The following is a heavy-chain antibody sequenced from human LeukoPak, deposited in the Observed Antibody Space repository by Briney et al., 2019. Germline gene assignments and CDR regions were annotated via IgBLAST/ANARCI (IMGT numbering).Heavy chain of an antibody. J-gene: IGHJ4*02. CDR3: ANLGSIQVAGSLGY. V-gene: IGHV3-23*01. Sequence: GGSLRLSCAVSGFSFRSYAMSWVRQAPGKGLLWVSGISGSGDSTYYADSVKGRFTISRDNSKNTLYLQMNSLRAEDTAVYYCANLGSIQVAGSLGYWGQGTLVTVPS. D-gene: IGHD6-19*01. CDR2: ISGSGDST. CDR1: GFSFRSYA.